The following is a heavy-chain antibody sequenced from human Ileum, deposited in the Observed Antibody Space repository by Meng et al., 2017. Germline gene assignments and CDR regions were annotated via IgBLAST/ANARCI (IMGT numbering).Heavy chain of an antibody. V-gene: IGHV7-4-1*02. J-gene: IGHJ4*02. D-gene: IGHD3-3*02. CDR3: AREDHFWSGYFDY. CDR2: IHNNNGNP. Sequence: QVHVVEVGYELKKPGASVKVSCKASGYTFTSYAPNWVRQSPGQGLEWLGWIHNNNGNPTYAQGLTGRFVFSLDTSVSTAYLQISSLKAEDTAVYYCAREDHFWSGYFDYWGQGTLVTVSS. CDR1: GYTFTSYA.